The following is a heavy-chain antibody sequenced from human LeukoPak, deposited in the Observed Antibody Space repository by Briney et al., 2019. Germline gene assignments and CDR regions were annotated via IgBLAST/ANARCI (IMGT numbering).Heavy chain of an antibody. CDR3: AMKAVPRPRLHV. V-gene: IGHV3-74*01. CDR2: INSDGSST. D-gene: IGHD6-25*01. J-gene: IGHJ3*01. CDR1: GFTFSSYW. Sequence: PGGSLRLSCAASGFTFSSYWMHWVRQAPGKGLVWVSRINSDGSSTSYADSVKGRFTISRDNAKNTLYLQMNSLRADDTAVYYCAMKAVPRPRLHVWGQGTVVSVSS.